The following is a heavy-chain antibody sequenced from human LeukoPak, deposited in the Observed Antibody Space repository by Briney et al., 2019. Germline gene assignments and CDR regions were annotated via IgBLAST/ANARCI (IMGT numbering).Heavy chain of an antibody. CDR1: GGTFSSYA. CDR3: VFYAGFYGAAFDY. CDR2: IIPIFGTA. V-gene: IGHV1-69*13. Sequence: SVKVSCKASGGTFSSYAISWVRQAPGQGLEWMGGIIPIFGTANYAQKFQGRVTITADESTSTAYMELSSLRSEDTAVYYCVFYAGFYGAAFDYWGQGTLVTVSS. J-gene: IGHJ4*02. D-gene: IGHD4-17*01.